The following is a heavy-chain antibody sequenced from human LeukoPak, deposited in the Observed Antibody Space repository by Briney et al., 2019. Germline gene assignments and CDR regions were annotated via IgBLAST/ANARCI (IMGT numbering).Heavy chain of an antibody. CDR3: ARGLQPLRLGELSLPDY. CDR2: IIPIFGTA. D-gene: IGHD3-16*02. V-gene: IGHV1-69*05. Sequence: SVKVSCKASGGTFISYAISWVRQAPGQGLEWMGGIIPIFGTANYAQKFQGRVTITTDESTSTAYMELSSLRSEDTAVYYCARGLQPLRLGELSLPDYWGQGTLVTVSS. J-gene: IGHJ4*02. CDR1: GGTFISYA.